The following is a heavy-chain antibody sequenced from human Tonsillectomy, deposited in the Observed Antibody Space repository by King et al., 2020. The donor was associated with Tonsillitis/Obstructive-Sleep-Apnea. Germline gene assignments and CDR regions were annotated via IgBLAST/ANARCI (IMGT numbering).Heavy chain of an antibody. CDR2: ISAYSGNT. CDR1: GYTFTSYG. J-gene: IGHJ5*02. D-gene: IGHD6-13*01. CDR3: ARADHIAAAGTFDP. Sequence: QLVQSGAEVKNPGASVKVSCKASGYTFTSYGINWVRQAPGQGLEWMGWISAYSGNTNYAQKLQGRVSMTTDTSTNTAYMDLRSLRYDDTAVYYCARADHIAAAGTFDPWGQGTLVTVSS. V-gene: IGHV1-18*01.